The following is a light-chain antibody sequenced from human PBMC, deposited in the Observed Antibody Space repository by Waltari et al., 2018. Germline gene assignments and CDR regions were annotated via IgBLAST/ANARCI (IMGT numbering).Light chain of an antibody. Sequence: SWRHEAPGEAPKVIIYGVTKRPSGVSNRFFVSKSGNTASLTISGLQVEDEADYYCCSYAGSTTCVFGGGTKLTVL. V-gene: IGLV2-23*02. CDR3: CSYAGSTTCV. J-gene: IGLJ3*02. CDR2: GVT.